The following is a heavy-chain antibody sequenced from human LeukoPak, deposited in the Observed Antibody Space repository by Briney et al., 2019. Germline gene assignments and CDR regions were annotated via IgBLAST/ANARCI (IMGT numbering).Heavy chain of an antibody. V-gene: IGHV3-23*01. J-gene: IGHJ4*02. CDR2: ISGGGGST. D-gene: IGHD3-22*01. Sequence: GGSLRLSCAASGFTFSNFWMHWVRQAPGKGLEWVSAISGGGGSTNYADSVKGRVTVSRDNSKSTLYLQMNSLRAEDTAVYYCAKSSYYDSSGYYREYYFDYWGQGTLVTVSS. CDR3: AKSSYYDSSGYYREYYFDY. CDR1: GFTFSNFW.